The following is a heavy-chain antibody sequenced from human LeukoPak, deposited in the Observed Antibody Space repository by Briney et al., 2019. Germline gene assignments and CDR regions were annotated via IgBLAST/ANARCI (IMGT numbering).Heavy chain of an antibody. V-gene: IGHV3-9*01. D-gene: IGHD1-26*01. CDR3: AKQRGSGSSYYFDY. CDR1: GFTFDDYA. Sequence: GGSLRLSCAASGFTFDDYAMHWVRQAPGKGLEWVSGISWNSGSIGYADSVKGRFTISRDNAKNSLYLQMNNLRAEDTALYYCAKQRGSGSSYYFDYWGQGTLVTVSS. J-gene: IGHJ4*02. CDR2: ISWNSGSI.